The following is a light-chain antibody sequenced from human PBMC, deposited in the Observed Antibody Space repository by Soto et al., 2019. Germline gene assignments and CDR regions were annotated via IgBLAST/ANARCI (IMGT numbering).Light chain of an antibody. V-gene: IGLV1-44*01. Sequence: QSVLTQPPSASGTPGQRVTISCSGSSSNIGSNTVNWYQQLPGTAPKLLIYSSNRRPSGVPDRFSGSKSGTSASLAISGLQSEDEADYYCAVWDDSLNGAVFGGGTQLTVL. CDR3: AVWDDSLNGAV. J-gene: IGLJ7*01. CDR1: SSNIGSNT. CDR2: SSN.